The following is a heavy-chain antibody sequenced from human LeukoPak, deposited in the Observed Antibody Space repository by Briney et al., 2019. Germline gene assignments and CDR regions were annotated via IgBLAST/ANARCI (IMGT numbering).Heavy chain of an antibody. CDR3: ARAAAGTGYYFDY. CDR2: IIPIFGTA. V-gene: IGHV1-69*06. CDR1: GGTFSSYA. D-gene: IGHD6-13*01. Sequence: SVKVFCKASGGTFSSYAISWVRQAPGQGLAWMGGIIPIFGTANYAQKFQGRVTITADKSTSTAYMELSSLRSEDTAVYYCARAAAGTGYYFDYWGQGTLVTVSS. J-gene: IGHJ4*02.